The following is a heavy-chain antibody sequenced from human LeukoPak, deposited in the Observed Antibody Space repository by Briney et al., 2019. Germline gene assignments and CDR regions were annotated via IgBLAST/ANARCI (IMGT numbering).Heavy chain of an antibody. D-gene: IGHD1-26*01. CDR1: GFTFSTYA. CDR3: AKAGRSGSYYGGRSYFDY. CDR2: VSESGGST. J-gene: IGHJ4*02. V-gene: IGHV3-23*01. Sequence: PGGSLRLSCVASGFTFSTYAMGWVRQVPGKGLEWVSSVSESGGSTYYADSVKGRFTISRDNSKNTLYLQMNSLRAEDTAVYYCAKAGRSGSYYGGRSYFDYWGQGTLVTVSS.